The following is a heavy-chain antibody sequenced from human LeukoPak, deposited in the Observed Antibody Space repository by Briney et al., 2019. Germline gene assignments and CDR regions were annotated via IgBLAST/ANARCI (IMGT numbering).Heavy chain of an antibody. J-gene: IGHJ6*03. CDR2: ISSSSSTI. CDR3: ASSPYCGGDCYSQYYYYYYMDV. V-gene: IGHV3-48*04. D-gene: IGHD2-21*02. Sequence: GGSLRLSCAASGFTFSSYSMNWVRQAPGKGLEWVSYISSSSSTIYYADSVKGRFTISRDNAKNSLYLQMSSLRAEDTAVYYCASSPYCGGDCYSQYYYYYYMDVWGKGTTVTVSS. CDR1: GFTFSSYS.